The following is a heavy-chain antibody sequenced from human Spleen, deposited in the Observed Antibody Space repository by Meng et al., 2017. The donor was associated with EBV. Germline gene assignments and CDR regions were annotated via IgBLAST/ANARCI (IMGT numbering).Heavy chain of an antibody. CDR2: INLSRST. CDR3: ARGKASAAGNNY. CDR1: GGSFSGYY. V-gene: IGHV4-34*01. Sequence: QVQRQPWGAGLLKPSETLSLTCAVYGGSFSGYYWSWIRQPPGKGLEWIGEINLSRSTNYNPSLKSRITISVDTSNNQFSLKLSSVTAADTAVYYCARGKASAAGNNYWGQGTLVTVSS. D-gene: IGHD6-13*01. J-gene: IGHJ4*02.